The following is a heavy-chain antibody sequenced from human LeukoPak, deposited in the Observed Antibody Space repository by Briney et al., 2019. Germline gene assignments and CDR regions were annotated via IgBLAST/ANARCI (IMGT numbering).Heavy chain of an antibody. Sequence: GGSLRLSCTDSVFTLGDYGMSWVREAPGKGREWVGFIRSKPYGGTTEYAASVKGRFTISRDDSESIAYLQMNSLKTEDTAVYYCTRGDYYDSGGYYFLFDYWGQGTLVAVSS. CDR2: IRSKPYGGTT. J-gene: IGHJ4*02. CDR3: TRGDYYDSGGYYFLFDY. CDR1: VFTLGDYG. D-gene: IGHD3-22*01. V-gene: IGHV3-49*04.